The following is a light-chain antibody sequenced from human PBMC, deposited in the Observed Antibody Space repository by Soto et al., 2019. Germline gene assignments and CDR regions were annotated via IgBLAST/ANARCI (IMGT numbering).Light chain of an antibody. CDR1: QGISSW. V-gene: IGKV1-12*01. J-gene: IGKJ2*01. Sequence: DGQMAQSPSSVSSSVAERVSITCRTSQGISSWLAWYQQQPGKAHNLLIFAASSLQTGVPPRSSGNESGTEFNLTNRSLHPEDFAPYYYQQANSFQYTFGQGTKLEIK. CDR3: QQANSFQYT. CDR2: AAS.